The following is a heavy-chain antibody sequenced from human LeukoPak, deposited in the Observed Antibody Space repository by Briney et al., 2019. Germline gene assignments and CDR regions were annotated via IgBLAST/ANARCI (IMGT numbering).Heavy chain of an antibody. Sequence: GASVKVSCKASGYTFTSYYMHWVRQAPGQGLEWMGIINPSGGSTSYAQKFQGRVTMTRDTSTSTVYMELSRLRSDDTAVYYCARDAGERAFDIWGQGTMVTVSS. D-gene: IGHD1-1*01. CDR1: GYTFTSYY. CDR3: ARDAGERAFDI. J-gene: IGHJ3*02. V-gene: IGHV1-46*01. CDR2: INPSGGST.